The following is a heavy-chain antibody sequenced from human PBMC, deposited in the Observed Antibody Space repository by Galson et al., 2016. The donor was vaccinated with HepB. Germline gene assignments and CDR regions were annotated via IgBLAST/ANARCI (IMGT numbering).Heavy chain of an antibody. Sequence: SVKVSCKASGYTFSNYVLNWVRQAPGQGLEWVGWISAYNGNTNCARKFQGRLTMTTDKSTSTAYMEMRSLTSDDTAEYFWARYRSLLRYRCAMDVWGQGTMLTVSS. CDR2: ISAYNGNT. D-gene: IGHD3-9*01. CDR1: GYTFSNYV. V-gene: IGHV1-18*01. J-gene: IGHJ6*02. CDR3: ARYRSLLRYRCAMDV.